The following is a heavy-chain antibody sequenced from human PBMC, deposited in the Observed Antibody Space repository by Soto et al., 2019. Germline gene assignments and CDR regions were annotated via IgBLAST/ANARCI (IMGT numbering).Heavy chain of an antibody. V-gene: IGHV5-51*01. D-gene: IGHD2-2*01. CDR2: IYPGDSDT. J-gene: IGHJ6*03. CDR1: GYSFTSYW. CDR3: VRHVRIDVVVPAAIYYYYYMDV. Sequence: PGESLKISCKGSGYSFTSYWIGWVRQMPEKGLEWKRIIYPGDSDTRYSPSFQGRVTISADKSISTAYLQWSSLKDSDTAMYYCVRHVRIDVVVPAAIYYYYYMDVWGKGTTVTVSS.